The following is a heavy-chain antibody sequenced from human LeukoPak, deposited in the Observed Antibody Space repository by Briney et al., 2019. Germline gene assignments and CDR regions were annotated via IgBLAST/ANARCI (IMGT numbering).Heavy chain of an antibody. CDR2: IRSKANSYAT. V-gene: IGHV3-73*01. CDR3: TSLITMVRGVIGLLNVN. J-gene: IGHJ4*02. CDR1: GFTFSGSA. Sequence: GGSLRLSCAASGFTFSGSAIHWVRQASGKGLEWVGRIRSKANSYATAYAASVKGRFTISRDDSKNTAYLQMNSLKTEDTAVYYCTSLITMVRGVIGLLNVNWGQGTLVTGSS. D-gene: IGHD3-10*01.